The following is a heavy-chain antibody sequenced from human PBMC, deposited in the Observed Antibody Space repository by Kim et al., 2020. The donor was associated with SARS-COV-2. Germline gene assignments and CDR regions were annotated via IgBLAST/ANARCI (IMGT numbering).Heavy chain of an antibody. J-gene: IGHJ4*02. CDR2: ISSSSSYT. D-gene: IGHD4-17*01. CDR1: GFTFSDYY. CDR3: ARDLRGVTTYNDY. V-gene: IGHV3-11*05. Sequence: GGSLRLSCAASGFTFSDYYMSWIRQAPGKGLEWVSYISSSSSYTNYADSVKGRFTISRDNAKNSLYLQMNSLRAEDTAVYYCARDLRGVTTYNDYWGQGTLVTVSS.